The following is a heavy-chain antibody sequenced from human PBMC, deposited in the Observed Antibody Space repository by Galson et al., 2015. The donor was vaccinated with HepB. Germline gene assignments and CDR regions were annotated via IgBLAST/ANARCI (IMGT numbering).Heavy chain of an antibody. J-gene: IGHJ4*02. CDR3: ARVSGSYYDY. CDR1: GFSVSSNC. Sequence: SLRLSCAASGFSVSSNCMSWVRQAPGKGLEYVSAISSNGGSTYYANSVKGRFTISRDNSKNTLYPQMGSLRAEDMAVYYCARVSGSYYDYWGQGTLVTVSS. V-gene: IGHV3-64*01. CDR2: ISSNGGST. D-gene: IGHD1-26*01.